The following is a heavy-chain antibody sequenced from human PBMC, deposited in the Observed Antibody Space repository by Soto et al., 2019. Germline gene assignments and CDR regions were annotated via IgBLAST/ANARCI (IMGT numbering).Heavy chain of an antibody. CDR2: IYHSGST. CDR1: GGSISSGGYS. J-gene: IGHJ4*02. Sequence: QLQLQESGSGLVKPSQTLSLTCAVSGGSISSGGYSWSWIRQPPGKGLEWIGYIYHSGSTYHNPSLKSRVTISVDRSKNQFSLKLSSVTAADTAVYYCARAMTTVTTIDYWGQGTLVTVSS. CDR3: ARAMTTVTTIDY. D-gene: IGHD4-17*01. V-gene: IGHV4-30-2*01.